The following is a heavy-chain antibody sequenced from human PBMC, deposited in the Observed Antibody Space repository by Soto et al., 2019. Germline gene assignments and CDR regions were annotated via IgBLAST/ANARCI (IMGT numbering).Heavy chain of an antibody. Sequence: WETLSLTCEVSGYFISSCYYWGWIGQPPGKGLEWIGSIYHSGRTYYKPSLKSRVTISVDTSKNQLSLKLTSVTAADTAVYYCARLRVNYYCDQWGQGILVPVSS. CDR3: ARLRVNYYCDQ. CDR2: IYHSGRT. CDR1: GYFISSCYY. V-gene: IGHV4-38-2*01. J-gene: IGHJ4*02. D-gene: IGHD3-16*01.